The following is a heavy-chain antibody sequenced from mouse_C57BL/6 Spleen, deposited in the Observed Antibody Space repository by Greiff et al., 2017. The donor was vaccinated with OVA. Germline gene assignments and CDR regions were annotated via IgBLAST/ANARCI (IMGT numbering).Heavy chain of an antibody. J-gene: IGHJ2*01. CDR1: GFSFNTYA. CDR3: GRHGGLGPFDY. V-gene: IGHV10-1*01. Sequence: EVKVVESGGGLVQPKGSLKLSCAASGFSFNTYAMNWVRQAPGKGLEWVARIRSKSNNYATYYADSVKDRFTISRDDSESMLYLQMNNLKTEDTAMYYCGRHGGLGPFDYWGQGTTLTVSS. D-gene: IGHD4-1*01. CDR2: IRSKSNNYAT.